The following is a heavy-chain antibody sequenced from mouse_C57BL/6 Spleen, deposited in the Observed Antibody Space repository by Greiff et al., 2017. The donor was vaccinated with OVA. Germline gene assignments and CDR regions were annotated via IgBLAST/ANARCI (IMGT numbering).Heavy chain of an antibody. J-gene: IGHJ2*01. V-gene: IGHV1-39*01. D-gene: IGHD1-1*01. CDR3: ARMGVVATGGYFDD. CDR1: GYSFTDYN. Sequence: VQLKQSGPELVKPGASVKISCKASGYSFTDYNMNWVKQSNGKSLEWIGVINPNYGTTSYNQKFKGKATLTVDQSSSTSYMQLNSLTSEDSAFYYCARMGVVATGGYFDDWGQGTTLTVSS. CDR2: INPNYGTT.